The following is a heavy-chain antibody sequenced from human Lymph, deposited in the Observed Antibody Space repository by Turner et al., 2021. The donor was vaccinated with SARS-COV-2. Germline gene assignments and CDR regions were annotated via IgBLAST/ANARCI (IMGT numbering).Heavy chain of an antibody. J-gene: IGHJ6*02. CDR3: ARYGSGGYFYYGLDV. D-gene: IGHD3-10*01. V-gene: IGHV3-30*04. CDR2: ISYDGSNK. CDR1: GFTFSTYA. Sequence: QVQLVESGGGVVQHGRSLRLSCAPSGFTFSTYAIHWVRQAAGKGLEWVAVISYDGSNKYYADSVKGRFTISRDNSKNTLYLQMNSLRAEDTAVYYCARYGSGGYFYYGLDVWGQGTTVTVSS.